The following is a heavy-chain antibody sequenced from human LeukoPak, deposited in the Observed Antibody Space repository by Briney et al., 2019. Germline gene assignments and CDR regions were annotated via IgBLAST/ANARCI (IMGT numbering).Heavy chain of an antibody. V-gene: IGHV1-18*01. Sequence: ASVKVSCKASGYTFTSYGVTWVRQAPGQGLEWMGWISAYNGNTNYAQKLQGRVTMTTDTSTSTAHMELGSLRSDDTAVYYCARDDILGAAPDYWGQGTRVTVSS. CDR3: ARDDILGAAPDY. J-gene: IGHJ4*02. CDR1: GYTFTSYG. CDR2: ISAYNGNT. D-gene: IGHD1-26*01.